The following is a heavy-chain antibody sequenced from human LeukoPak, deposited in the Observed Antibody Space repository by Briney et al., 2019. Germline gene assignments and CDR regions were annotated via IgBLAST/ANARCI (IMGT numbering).Heavy chain of an antibody. D-gene: IGHD5-24*01. CDR1: GGSISSSSYY. V-gene: IGHV4-39*01. Sequence: PSETLSLTCTVSGGSISSSSYYWGWIRQPPGKGLEWIGNIYDRGHTYYNPSLKSRVTISVDTSKSQVSLKVSSVTAADTAVYYCARGEKWLQLFNYLGQGTLVTVSS. CDR3: ARGEKWLQLFNY. CDR2: IYDRGHT. J-gene: IGHJ4*02.